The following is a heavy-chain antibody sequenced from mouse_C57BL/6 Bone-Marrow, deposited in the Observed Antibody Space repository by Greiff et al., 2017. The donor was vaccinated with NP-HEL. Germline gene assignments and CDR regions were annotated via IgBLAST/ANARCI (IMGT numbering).Heavy chain of an antibody. Sequence: EVQLQQSGPELVKPGASVKISCKASGYTFTDYYMNWVKQSHGKSLEWIGDINPNNGGTNYNQKFKGKATLTVDKSSRTAYMELSSLTSADSAVEYCAGDCCCSAGYLDVWGAGTTVTVSS. J-gene: IGHJ1*01. V-gene: IGHV1-26*01. CDR3: AGDCCCSAGYLDV. CDR1: GYTFTDYY. CDR2: INPNNGGT.